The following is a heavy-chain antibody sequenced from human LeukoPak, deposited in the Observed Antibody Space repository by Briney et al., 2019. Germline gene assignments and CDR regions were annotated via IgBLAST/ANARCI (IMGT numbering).Heavy chain of an antibody. CDR2: IYPGDSDT. J-gene: IGHJ5*02. CDR3: ARRSRATLNWFDP. V-gene: IGHV5-51*01. Sequence: GESLKISCKGSGYSFTSYWIGWVRQMPGKGLEWMGIIYPGDSDTRYSPSFQGQVSISVDKSISTAYLQWSSLKASDTAMYYCARRSRATLNWFDPWGQGTLVTVSS. CDR1: GYSFTSYW. D-gene: IGHD5-24*01.